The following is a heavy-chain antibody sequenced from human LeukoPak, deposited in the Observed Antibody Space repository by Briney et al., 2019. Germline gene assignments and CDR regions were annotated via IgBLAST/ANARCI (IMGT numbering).Heavy chain of an antibody. CDR1: SGSFSGYY. D-gene: IGHD5-24*01. J-gene: IGHJ4*02. V-gene: IGHV4-34*01. CDR3: ARGDGRDVYKGKLDY. Sequence: PSETLSLTCAVYSGSFSGYYWSWIRQPPGKGREWIGEINHSGSTSHNPSLKSRVTISVDTSKNQFSLKLTSVTAADTALYYCARGDGRDVYKGKLDYWGQGTLVTVSS. CDR2: INHSGST.